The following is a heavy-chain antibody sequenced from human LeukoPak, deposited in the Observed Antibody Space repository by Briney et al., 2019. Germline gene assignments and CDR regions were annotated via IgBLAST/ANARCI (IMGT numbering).Heavy chain of an antibody. CDR2: INHSGST. D-gene: IGHD2-2*01. CDR1: GGSFSGYY. Sequence: PSETLSLTCAVYGGSFSGYYWSGIRQPPGKGLEWIGEINHSGSTNYNPSLKSRVTISVDTSKNQFSLKLSSVTAADTAVYYCARDRSFRWGLVVPAAMYFDYWGQGTLVTVSS. CDR3: ARDRSFRWGLVVPAAMYFDY. V-gene: IGHV4-34*01. J-gene: IGHJ4*02.